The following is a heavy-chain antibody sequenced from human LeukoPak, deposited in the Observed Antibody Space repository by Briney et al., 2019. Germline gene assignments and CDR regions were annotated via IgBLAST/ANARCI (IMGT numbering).Heavy chain of an antibody. V-gene: IGHV1-69*04. Sequence: SVKVSCKASGGTFSSYAISWVRQAPGQGLEWMGRIIPILGIANYAQKFQGRVTITADKSTSTAYMELSSLRSEDTAVYYCAREAVDTAMAKSLYYFDHWGQGTLVTVSS. CDR3: AREAVDTAMAKSLYYFDH. J-gene: IGHJ4*02. D-gene: IGHD5-18*01. CDR1: GGTFSSYA. CDR2: IIPILGIA.